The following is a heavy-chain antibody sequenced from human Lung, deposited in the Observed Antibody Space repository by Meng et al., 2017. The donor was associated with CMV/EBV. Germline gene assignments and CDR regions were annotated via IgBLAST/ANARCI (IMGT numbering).Heavy chain of an antibody. V-gene: IGHV3-7*01. CDR1: GFSLSNYW. CDR3: ARDPNEDGGVTLDN. CDR2: INQDGSQS. Sequence: ESLKISXVASGFSLSNYWMTWVRQAPGKALEWVANINQDGSQSYYVDSVRGRFTITRDNGGNSLYLQMNSLGGDDTAVYYCARDPNEDGGVTLDNWGQGILVTVSS. J-gene: IGHJ4*02. D-gene: IGHD5-24*01.